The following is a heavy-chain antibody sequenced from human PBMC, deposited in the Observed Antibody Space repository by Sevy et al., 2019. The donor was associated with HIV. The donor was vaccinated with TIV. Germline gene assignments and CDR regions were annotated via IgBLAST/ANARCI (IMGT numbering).Heavy chain of an antibody. J-gene: IGHJ4*02. V-gene: IGHV5-51*01. Sequence: GESLKISCKGSGYSLTSHWIGWVRHMPGKGLEWMGIIYPDDSDTRYSPSFQGQVTFSADKSISTAYLQWSSLKASDTAMYYCATSRSGYFDSSGYYIYWGQRTLVTVSS. CDR1: GYSLTSHW. CDR2: IYPDDSDT. D-gene: IGHD3-22*01. CDR3: ATSRSGYFDSSGYYIY.